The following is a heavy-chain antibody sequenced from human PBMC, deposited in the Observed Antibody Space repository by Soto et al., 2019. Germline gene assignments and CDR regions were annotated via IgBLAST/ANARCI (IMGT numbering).Heavy chain of an antibody. CDR2: IYYSGRT. D-gene: IGHD3-10*01. CDR1: GGSVSSGRYY. CDR3: VSYGSGSYYNVFFAFDI. V-gene: IGHV4-61*01. Sequence: SETLYLTCTVSGGSVSSGRYYWSWIRQPPGKGLEWIGYIYYSGRTNYNPSLKSRVTISVDTYKNQFSLNLSSVTAAHTAVYYCVSYGSGSYYNVFFAFDIWGQGTMVTVSS. J-gene: IGHJ3*02.